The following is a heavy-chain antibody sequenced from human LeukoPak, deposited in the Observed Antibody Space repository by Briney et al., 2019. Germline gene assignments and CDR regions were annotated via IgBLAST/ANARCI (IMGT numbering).Heavy chain of an antibody. CDR2: INWNGGST. CDR3: ARAGGDYFDY. Sequence: ETLSLTCTVSGGSISSYYWSWVRQAPGKGLEWVSGINWNGGSTGYADSVKGRFTISRDNAKNSLYLQMNSLRAEDTALYHCARAGGDYFDYWGQGTLVTVSS. V-gene: IGHV3-20*01. CDR1: GGSISSYY. D-gene: IGHD2-21*01. J-gene: IGHJ4*02.